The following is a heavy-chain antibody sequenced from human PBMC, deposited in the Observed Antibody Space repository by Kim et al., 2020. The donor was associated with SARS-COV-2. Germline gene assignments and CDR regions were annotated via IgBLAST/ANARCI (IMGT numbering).Heavy chain of an antibody. J-gene: IGHJ4*02. D-gene: IGHD3-10*01. CDR3: TTDYTMEGGDH. Sequence: DYAAPVKGRFTISRDDSKNTLYLQMNSLKTEDTAVYYCTTDYTMEGGDHWGQGTLVTVSS. V-gene: IGHV3-15*01.